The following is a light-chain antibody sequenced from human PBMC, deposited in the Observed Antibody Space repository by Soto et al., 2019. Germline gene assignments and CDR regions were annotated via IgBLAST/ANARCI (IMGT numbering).Light chain of an antibody. CDR3: SSHAGSNNHVV. CDR1: SSDVGGYNY. V-gene: IGLV2-8*01. CDR2: EVS. Sequence: QSALTQPPSASGSPGQSVTISCTGTSSDVGGYNYVSWYQQHPGKAPRLMIYEVSKRPSGVPDRFSGSKSGNTASLTVSGLQAEEEAEYYSSSHAGSNNHVVFGGGTEVTVL. J-gene: IGLJ2*01.